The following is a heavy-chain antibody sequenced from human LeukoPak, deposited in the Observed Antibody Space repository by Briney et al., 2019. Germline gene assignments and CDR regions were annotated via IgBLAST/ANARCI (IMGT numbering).Heavy chain of an antibody. CDR1: GGSISSGDKY. J-gene: IGHJ4*01. CDR2: ICYSGST. Sequence: PSETLSLTCNVSGGSISSGDKYCRWIRQPPGKGRGRIGYICYSGSTYYNPALKSRLTNTVDTADNQFSMHLTSVTAGDTAVYFCARVTRWAGLDFWGQGTLVTVSS. D-gene: IGHD2-21*02. V-gene: IGHV4-30-4*01. CDR3: ARVTRWAGLDF.